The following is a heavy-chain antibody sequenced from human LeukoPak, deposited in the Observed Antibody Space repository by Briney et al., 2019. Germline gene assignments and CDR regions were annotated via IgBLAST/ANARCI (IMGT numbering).Heavy chain of an antibody. D-gene: IGHD5-18*01. V-gene: IGHV3-21*01. Sequence: GGSLRLSCAASGFTFSSYSTNWVRQAPGKGLEWVSSISSSSSYIYYADSVKGRFTISRDNAKNSLYLQMNSPRAEDTAVYYCARVHHSYGVDYWGQGTLVTVSS. CDR2: ISSSSSYI. CDR3: ARVHHSYGVDY. CDR1: GFTFSSYS. J-gene: IGHJ4*02.